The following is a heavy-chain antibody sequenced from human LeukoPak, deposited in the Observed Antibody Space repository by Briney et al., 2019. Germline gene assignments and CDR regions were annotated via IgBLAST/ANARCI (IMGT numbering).Heavy chain of an antibody. V-gene: IGHV3-30*04. CDR3: ARFPTGFDY. CDR2: ISYDGSNK. CDR1: GFTFSTYA. Sequence: PGGSLRLSCAASGFTFSTYAMHWVRQAPGKGLEWVAVISYDGSNKNYADSVKGRFTTSRDNSKNTLYLQMNSLRTEDTAVYYCARFPTGFDYWGQGTLVTVSS. D-gene: IGHD3-9*01. J-gene: IGHJ4*02.